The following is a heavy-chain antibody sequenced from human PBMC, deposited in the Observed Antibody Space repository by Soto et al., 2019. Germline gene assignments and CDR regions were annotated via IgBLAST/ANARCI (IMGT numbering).Heavy chain of an antibody. V-gene: IGHV1-69*12. CDR2: IIPIFGTA. D-gene: IGHD2-2*01. Sequence: QVQLVQSGAEVKKPGSSVKVSCKASGGTFSSYAISWVRQAPGQGLEWMGGIIPIFGTANYAQKFQGRVTITADESTSTAYMELSSLRSEDTAVYYCARDHCISTSCYGRDWFDPWGQGTLVTVSS. CDR1: GGTFSSYA. CDR3: ARDHCISTSCYGRDWFDP. J-gene: IGHJ5*02.